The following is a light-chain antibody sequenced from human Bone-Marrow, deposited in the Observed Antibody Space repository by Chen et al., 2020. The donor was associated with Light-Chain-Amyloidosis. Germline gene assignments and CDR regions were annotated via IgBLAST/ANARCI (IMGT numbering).Light chain of an antibody. Sequence: QSALTQPASVSGSPGQSITISCTGTSSDVGGYNYVSWFQQHPGRAPQLIIYDVSDRPSGVSKRFSGSKSGNTASLTISGLQAEDEADYYCNSFTSSSTLVFGGGTKLTVL. CDR1: SSDVGGYNY. CDR2: DVS. CDR3: NSFTSSSTLV. J-gene: IGLJ2*01. V-gene: IGLV2-14*01.